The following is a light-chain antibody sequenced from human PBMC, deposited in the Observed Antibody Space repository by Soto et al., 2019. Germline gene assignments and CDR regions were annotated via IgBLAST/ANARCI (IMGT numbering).Light chain of an antibody. J-gene: IGKJ1*01. Sequence: EIVMTHSPATLSVSPGERDTLSCRANQSVSSNLAWYQQKPGQAPRLLIYGASTRATGIPAMFSGSGSGTEFTLTISSLQSEDFAVYYCQQYNNWPPEWTFGQGTKVDIK. CDR3: QQYNNWPPEWT. V-gene: IGKV3-15*01. CDR2: GAS. CDR1: QSVSSN.